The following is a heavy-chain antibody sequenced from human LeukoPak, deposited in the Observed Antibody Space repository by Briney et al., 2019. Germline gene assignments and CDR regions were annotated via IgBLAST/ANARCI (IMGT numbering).Heavy chain of an antibody. CDR2: VHYSGTA. J-gene: IGHJ4*02. V-gene: IGHV4-59*01. Sequence: SETLFLTCTVSDGSITNYDWSWVRQPPGKGLEFIGHVHYSGTANYNPSLRSRVTISIDTSKKHFFLKLKSVTAADTAVYYCARDQLFNSPPDYWGQGTLVTVSS. CDR1: DGSITNYD. D-gene: IGHD5-24*01. CDR3: ARDQLFNSPPDY.